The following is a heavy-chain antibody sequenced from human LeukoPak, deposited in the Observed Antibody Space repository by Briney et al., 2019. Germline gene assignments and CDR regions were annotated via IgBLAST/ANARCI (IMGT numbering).Heavy chain of an antibody. Sequence: KPSETLSLACTVSGGSISSYYWSWIRQPPGKGLEWIGYIFYSGSTNYNPSLKSRVTISVDTSKNQFSLKLSSVTAADTAVYYCARVEMATLGASNYYYYYGMDVWGQGTTVTVSS. V-gene: IGHV4-59*01. D-gene: IGHD5-24*01. J-gene: IGHJ6*02. CDR1: GGSISSYY. CDR2: IFYSGST. CDR3: ARVEMATLGASNYYYYYGMDV.